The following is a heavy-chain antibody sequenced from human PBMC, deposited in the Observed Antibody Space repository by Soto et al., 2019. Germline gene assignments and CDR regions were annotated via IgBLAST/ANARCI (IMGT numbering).Heavy chain of an antibody. CDR2: ISSSSSTI. Sequence: GGSLRLSCAASGFTFSSYSMNWVRQAPGKGLEWVSYISSSSSTIYYADSVKGRFTISRDNAKNSLYLQMNSLRAEDTAVYYCAREGVVGGGPPYYYYYYMDVWGKGTTVTVSS. CDR3: AREGVVGGGPPYYYYYYMDV. D-gene: IGHD3-16*01. J-gene: IGHJ6*03. CDR1: GFTFSSYS. V-gene: IGHV3-48*01.